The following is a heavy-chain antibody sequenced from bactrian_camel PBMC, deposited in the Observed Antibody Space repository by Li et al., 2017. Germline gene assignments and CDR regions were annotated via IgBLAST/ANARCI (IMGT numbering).Heavy chain of an antibody. V-gene: IGHV3S40*01. Sequence: EVQLVESGGGSVQGGGSLRLSCAASGFAFSTHGMAWVRQSPGKGLEWVSHVVGAGTFTYYADSVKGRFTISKDNANNTLILQMNNLKPEDTAMYYCAAQTRPSSGAPWPDGDFYGTWGRGTQVTVS. CDR1: GFAFSTHG. J-gene: IGHJ6*01. CDR3: AAQTRPSSGAPWPDGDFYGT. CDR2: VVGAGTFT. D-gene: IGHD1*01.